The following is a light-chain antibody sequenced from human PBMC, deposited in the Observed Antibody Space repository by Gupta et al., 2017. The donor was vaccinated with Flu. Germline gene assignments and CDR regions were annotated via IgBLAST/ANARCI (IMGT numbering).Light chain of an antibody. CDR2: SAS. Sequence: QTVVTQEPSLTVSPGGTVTLTCSSSAGIVTSGYYANWFQQKPGQAPRPLIYSASNRHSWTPARFSGSLLGGKAALTLSGAQPDDEDEYYCLLYYGGVWVFGGGTKLTVL. CDR3: LLYYGGVWV. V-gene: IGLV7-43*01. CDR1: AGIVTSGYY. J-gene: IGLJ3*02.